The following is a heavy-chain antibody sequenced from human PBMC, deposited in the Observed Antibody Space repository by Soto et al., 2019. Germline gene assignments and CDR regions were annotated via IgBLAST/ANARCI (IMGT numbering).Heavy chain of an antibody. CDR2: ISYDGSNK. CDR1: GFTFSSYG. CDR3: ARSPYSVSYLAYFDY. V-gene: IGHV3-30*03. Sequence: QVQLVESGGGVVQPGRSLRLSCAASGFTFSSYGMHWVRQAPGKGLEWVAVISYDGSNKYYADSVKGRFTISRDNSKNTLYLQMTSLSAEDMAVYYCARSPYSVSYLAYFDYWGQGTLVTVSS. J-gene: IGHJ4*02. D-gene: IGHD1-26*01.